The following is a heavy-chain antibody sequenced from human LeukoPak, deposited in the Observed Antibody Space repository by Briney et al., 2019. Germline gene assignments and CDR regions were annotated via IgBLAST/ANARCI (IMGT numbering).Heavy chain of an antibody. D-gene: IGHD6-19*01. CDR1: GYTFTGYY. V-gene: IGHV1-46*01. CDR2: INPSGGST. J-gene: IGHJ5*02. Sequence: ASVKVSCKASGYTFTGYYMHWVRQAPGQGLEWMGIINPSGGSTSYAQKFQGRVTMTRDMSISTAYMELSRLRSDDTAVYYCARDAYSSGILLFDPWGQGTLVTVSS. CDR3: ARDAYSSGILLFDP.